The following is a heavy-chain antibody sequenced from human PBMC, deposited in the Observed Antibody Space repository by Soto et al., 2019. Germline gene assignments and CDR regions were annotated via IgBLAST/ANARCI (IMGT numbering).Heavy chain of an antibody. J-gene: IGHJ6*02. V-gene: IGHV1-69*01. CDR3: ARVPTLDIVVVPAAAGDYYYYYGMDV. Sequence: QVQLVQSGAEVKKPGSSVKVSCKASGGTFSSYAISWVRQAPGQGLEWMGGIIPIFGTANYAQKFQGRVTITADESTSTAYMELSSLRSEDTAVYYCARVPTLDIVVVPAAAGDYYYYYGMDVWGQGTTVTVSS. D-gene: IGHD2-2*01. CDR1: GGTFSSYA. CDR2: IIPIFGTA.